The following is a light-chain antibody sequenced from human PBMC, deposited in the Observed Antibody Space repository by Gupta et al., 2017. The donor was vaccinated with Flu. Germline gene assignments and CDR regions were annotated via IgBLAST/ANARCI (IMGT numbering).Light chain of an antibody. CDR2: GAS. CDR1: QSVSSN. CDR3: QQYNNWPPWT. V-gene: IGKV3-15*01. Sequence: PGERATLSCRASQSVSSNLAWYQQKPGQAPRLLIYGASTRATGIPARFSGSGSGTEFTLTISSLQSEDFAVYYCQQYNNWPPWTFGQGTKVEIK. J-gene: IGKJ1*01.